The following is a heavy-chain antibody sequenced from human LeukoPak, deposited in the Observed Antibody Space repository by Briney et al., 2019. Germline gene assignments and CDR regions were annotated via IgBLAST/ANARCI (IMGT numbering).Heavy chain of an antibody. CDR1: GGSISRSNYY. CDR3: ARHADGNSAEYFDH. CDR2: IYYSGST. J-gene: IGHJ1*01. V-gene: IGHV4-39*01. Sequence: PSETLSLTYTVSGGSISRSNYYWGWIRQPPGKGLEWIGSIYYSGSTYYNPSLKSRVTMSVDTSKNQFSLNLNSVTAADTAVYYCARHADGNSAEYFDHWGQGTLVTVSS. D-gene: IGHD6-13*01.